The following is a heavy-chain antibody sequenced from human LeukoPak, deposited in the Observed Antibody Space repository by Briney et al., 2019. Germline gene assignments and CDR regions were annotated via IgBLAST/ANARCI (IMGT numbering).Heavy chain of an antibody. V-gene: IGHV3-53*01. J-gene: IGHJ3*02. CDR3: ARAGYCSSTSCHPGGAFDI. Sequence: GGSLRLSCAASGFTVSSNYMSWVRQAPGKGLEWVSVIYSGGSTYYADSVKGRFTISRDNSKNTLYLQMNSLRAEDTAVYYCARAGYCSSTSCHPGGAFDIWGQGTMVTVSS. CDR2: IYSGGST. D-gene: IGHD2-2*01. CDR1: GFTVSSNY.